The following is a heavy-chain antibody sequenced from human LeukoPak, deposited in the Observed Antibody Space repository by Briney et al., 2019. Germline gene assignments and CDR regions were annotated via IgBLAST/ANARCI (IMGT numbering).Heavy chain of an antibody. J-gene: IGHJ5*02. CDR2: IIPIFGTA. D-gene: IGHD1-26*01. V-gene: IGHV1-69*01. Sequence: SVKVSCKASGGTFSSYAISWVRQAPGQGLEWMGGIIPIFGTANYAQKFQGRVTITADESTGTAYMELSSLRSEDTAVYYCARVRRKWELPEFDPWGQGTLVTVSS. CDR1: GGTFSSYA. CDR3: ARVRRKWELPEFDP.